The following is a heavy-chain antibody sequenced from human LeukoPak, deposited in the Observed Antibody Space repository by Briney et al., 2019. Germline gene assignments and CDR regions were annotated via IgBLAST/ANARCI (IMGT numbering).Heavy chain of an antibody. V-gene: IGHV3-21*01. CDR1: GFTFSTYY. CDR2: ITGSSSYI. D-gene: IGHD2-15*01. Sequence: GGSLRLSCAASGFTFSTYYMNWVRQAPGKGLEWVSFITGSSSYIYYTDSVKGRFTISRDNAKNSLFLQMNSLRDEDTAVYYCASGFSCSLYFDYWGQGTLVTVS. J-gene: IGHJ4*02. CDR3: ASGFSCSLYFDY.